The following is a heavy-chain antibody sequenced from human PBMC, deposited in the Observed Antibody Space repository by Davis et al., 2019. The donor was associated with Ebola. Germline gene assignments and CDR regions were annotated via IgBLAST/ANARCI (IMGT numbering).Heavy chain of an antibody. CDR2: INHSGST. CDR1: GGSFSGYY. V-gene: IGHV4-34*01. J-gene: IGHJ4*02. D-gene: IGHD3-16*01. Sequence: MPSETLSLTCAVYGGSFSGYYWSWIRQPPGKGLEWIGEINHSGSTNYNPSLKSRVTISVDTSKNQFSLTLTSVTATDTGVYYCARQGFNSNLYRDWYFDYWGQGILVTVSS. CDR3: ARQGFNSNLYRDWYFDY.